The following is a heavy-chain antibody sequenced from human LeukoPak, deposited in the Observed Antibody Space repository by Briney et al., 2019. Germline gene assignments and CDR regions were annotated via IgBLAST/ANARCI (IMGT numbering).Heavy chain of an antibody. CDR1: GFTFRSHW. CDR3: ARRDPFDY. Sequence: PGGSLRLSCAASGFTFRSHWMHWVRQAPGKGLVWVSRINSDGSDTSYADSVKGRFTISRDNAANSLYLQMNNLRDEDTAVYYCARRDPFDYWGQGTMVTVSS. CDR2: INSDGSDT. V-gene: IGHV3-74*01. J-gene: IGHJ4*02.